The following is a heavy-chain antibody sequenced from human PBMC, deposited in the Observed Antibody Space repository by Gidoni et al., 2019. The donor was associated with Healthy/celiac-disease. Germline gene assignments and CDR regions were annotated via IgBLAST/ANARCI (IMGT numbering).Heavy chain of an antibody. D-gene: IGHD4-4*01. CDR3: ARAKWLQSYYFDY. J-gene: IGHJ4*02. Sequence: QVQLVESGGGVVQPGRSLRLSCAASGFTFSSYGMHWVRQAPGKGLEWVAVIWYDGSNKYYADSVKGRFTISRDNSKNTLYLQMNSLRAEDTAVYYCARAKWLQSYYFDYWGQGTLVTVSS. CDR1: GFTFSSYG. CDR2: IWYDGSNK. V-gene: IGHV3-33*01.